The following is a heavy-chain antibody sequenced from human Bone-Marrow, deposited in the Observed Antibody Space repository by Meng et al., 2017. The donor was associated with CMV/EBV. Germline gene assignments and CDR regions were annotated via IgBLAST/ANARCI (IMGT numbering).Heavy chain of an antibody. CDR1: GGSITDGNYY. D-gene: IGHD3-22*01. V-gene: IGHV4-61*02. J-gene: IGHJ5*02. CDR2: IFITGTT. CDR3: ARVASGYPNGWFDP. Sequence: QVQLQESGPGLVKPSQNLSLTVTGSGGSITDGNYYWSWIRRPAGKGLEWIGRIFITGTTTYNPSLKSRVTISVDTSKNQFSLKLSSVTAADTAVYYCARVASGYPNGWFDPWGQGTLVTVSS.